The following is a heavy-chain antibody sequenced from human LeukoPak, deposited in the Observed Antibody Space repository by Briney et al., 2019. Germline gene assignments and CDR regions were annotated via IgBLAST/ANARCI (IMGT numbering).Heavy chain of an antibody. CDR1: GGSISSSSYY. CDR3: ASGGYSYGPFDY. D-gene: IGHD5-18*01. J-gene: IGHJ4*02. V-gene: IGHV4-39*07. CDR2: IYYSGST. Sequence: SETLSLTCTVSGGSISSSSYYWGWIRQPPGKGLEWIGSIYYSGSTYYNPSLKSRVTISVDTSKNQFSLKLSSVTAADTAVYYCASGGYSYGPFDYWGQGTLVTVSS.